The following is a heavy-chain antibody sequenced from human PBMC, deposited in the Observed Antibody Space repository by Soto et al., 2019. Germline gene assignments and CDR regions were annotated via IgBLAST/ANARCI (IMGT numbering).Heavy chain of an antibody. Sequence: EVQLLESGGGLVQPGGSLRLSCAGSGFTFSSYTMSWIRQAPVKGLEWVSAISGSGGSTYYADSVKGRFTISRDNSKNTRYLQMNSLRAEDTAVYYCAKESHYSSTWLYYYGMDVWGQGTTVTVSS. CDR2: ISGSGGST. V-gene: IGHV3-23*01. CDR1: GFTFSSYT. CDR3: AKESHYSSTWLYYYGMDV. J-gene: IGHJ6*02. D-gene: IGHD6-13*01.